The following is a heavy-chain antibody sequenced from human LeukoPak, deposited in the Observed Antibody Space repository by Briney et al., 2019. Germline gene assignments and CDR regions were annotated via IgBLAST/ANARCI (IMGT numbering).Heavy chain of an antibody. V-gene: IGHV1-8*01. CDR1: GYTFTSYD. CDR3: ARRLRYFDWLLDY. J-gene: IGHJ4*02. CDR2: MNPNSGNT. D-gene: IGHD3-9*01. Sequence: ASVKVSCKASGYTFTSYDINWVRQATGQGLEWMGWMNPNSGNTGYAQKFQGRVTMTRSTSISTAYMELSSLRSEDTAVYYCARRLRYFDWLLDYWGQGTLVTVSS.